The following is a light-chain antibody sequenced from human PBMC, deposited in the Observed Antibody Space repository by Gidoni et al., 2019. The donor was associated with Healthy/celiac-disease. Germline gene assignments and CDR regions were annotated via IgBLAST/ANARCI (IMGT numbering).Light chain of an antibody. V-gene: IGKV2-28*01. Sequence: DIVMTQSPLSLAVTPGEAASISCRSSQSLLHSNGYNYLDWYLQKPGQSPQLLIYLGSNRASGVPERFSGSGSGTDFTLKISRVEAEDVGVYYCMQDLQIPDTFGQXTKLEIK. CDR2: LGS. J-gene: IGKJ2*01. CDR1: QSLLHSNGYNY. CDR3: MQDLQIPDT.